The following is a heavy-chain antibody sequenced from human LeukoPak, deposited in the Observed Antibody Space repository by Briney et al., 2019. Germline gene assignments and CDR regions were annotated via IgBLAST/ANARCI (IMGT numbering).Heavy chain of an antibody. CDR3: ARRYCSGGSCYSALDI. CDR1: GGSITNYS. CDR2: IYYSGST. Sequence: SETLSLTCTVSGGSITNYSWSWLRQPPGKGLEWIGYIYYSGSTSYNPSLKSRVTISVDTSKSQFSLRVSSVTAADTAVYYCARRYCSGGSCYSALDIWGQGTMVTVSS. J-gene: IGHJ3*02. D-gene: IGHD2-15*01. V-gene: IGHV4-59*01.